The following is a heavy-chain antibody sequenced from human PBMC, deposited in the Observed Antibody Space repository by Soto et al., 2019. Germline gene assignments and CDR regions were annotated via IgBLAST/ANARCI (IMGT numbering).Heavy chain of an antibody. CDR2: AWYDGSKQ. V-gene: IGHV3-33*01. Sequence: QVQLVESGGGVVQPGTSLSLSCAASGFTFSSYGMHWVRQAPGKGLEWVAVAWYDGSKQYYADSVKGRFTISRDNSKNTLYLQMNSLRSEDTAVYYCATVGAIVVFDYWGKVTLVTVSS. CDR3: ATVGAIVVFDY. J-gene: IGHJ4*02. D-gene: IGHD3-22*01. CDR1: GFTFSSYG.